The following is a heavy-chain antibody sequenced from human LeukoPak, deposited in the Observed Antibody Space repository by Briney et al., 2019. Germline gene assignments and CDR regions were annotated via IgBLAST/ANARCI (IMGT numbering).Heavy chain of an antibody. CDR3: ARGARTPSGYSSRTAGRANWFDP. V-gene: IGHV4-34*01. Sequence: PSETLSLTCAVYGGSFSGYYWSWIRQPPGKGLEWIGEINHSGSTNYNPSLKSRVTISVDTSKNQFSLKLSSVTAADTAVYYCARGARTPSGYSSRTAGRANWFDPWGQGTLVTVSS. CDR1: GGSFSGYY. D-gene: IGHD5-12*01. CDR2: INHSGST. J-gene: IGHJ5*02.